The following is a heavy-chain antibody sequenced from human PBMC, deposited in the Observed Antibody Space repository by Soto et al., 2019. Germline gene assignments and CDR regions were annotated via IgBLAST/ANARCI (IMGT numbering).Heavy chain of an antibody. J-gene: IGHJ4*02. CDR2: IYYSGST. CDR1: GGSISSGDYY. V-gene: IGHV4-30-4*01. CDR3: ARAQRITIFGVVTSFDY. D-gene: IGHD3-3*01. Sequence: PSETLSLTCAVYGGSISSGDYYWSWIRQPPGKGLEWIGYIYYSGSTYYNPSLKSRVTISVDTSKNQFSLKLSSVTAADTAVYYCARAQRITIFGVVTSFDYWGQGTLVTVSS.